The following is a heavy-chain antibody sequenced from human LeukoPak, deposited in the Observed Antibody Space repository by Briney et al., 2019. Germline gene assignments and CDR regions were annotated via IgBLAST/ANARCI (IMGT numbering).Heavy chain of an antibody. CDR2: VFHSGST. D-gene: IGHD3-10*01. CDR1: GGSISNSNW. V-gene: IGHV4-4*02. Sequence: KASETLSLTCAVSGGSISNSNWWSWVRQPPGKGLEWIGEVFHSGSTNYNPSLKSRVTVSVDKSKNQFSLKLNSVTAADTAVYYCARDLYGSGTRFDYWGQGTLVTVSS. J-gene: IGHJ4*02. CDR3: ARDLYGSGTRFDY.